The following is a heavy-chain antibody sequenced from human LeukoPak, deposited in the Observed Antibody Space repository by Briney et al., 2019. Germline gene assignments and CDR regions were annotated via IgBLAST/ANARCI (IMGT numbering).Heavy chain of an antibody. CDR3: ARAIRYCSGGSCYPAARGFDY. J-gene: IGHJ4*02. V-gene: IGHV3-48*03. CDR1: GFTFSSYE. Sequence: GGSLRLSCAASGFTFSSYEMDWVRQAPGKGLEWVSYISSSGSTIYYADSVKGRFTTSRDNAKNSLYLQMNSLRAEDTAVYYCARAIRYCSGGSCYPAARGFDYWGQGTLVTVSS. CDR2: ISSSGSTI. D-gene: IGHD2-15*01.